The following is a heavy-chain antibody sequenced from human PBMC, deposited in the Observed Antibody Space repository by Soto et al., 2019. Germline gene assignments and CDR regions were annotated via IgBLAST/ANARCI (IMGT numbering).Heavy chain of an antibody. Sequence: ESRGGSVNPGGSLRLSCAASGLTFSNVWMTWVRQAPGKGLEWVGRIKSKSDGETADVAAPVKARFTISRDDSKNTVFLEMNSLKSEDTALYYCAITAMINRDSSTSFDYWGRGTQVTVSS. D-gene: IGHD5-18*01. V-gene: IGHV3-15*01. J-gene: IGHJ4*02. CDR1: GLTFSNVW. CDR3: AITAMINRDSSTSFDY. CDR2: IKSKSDGETA.